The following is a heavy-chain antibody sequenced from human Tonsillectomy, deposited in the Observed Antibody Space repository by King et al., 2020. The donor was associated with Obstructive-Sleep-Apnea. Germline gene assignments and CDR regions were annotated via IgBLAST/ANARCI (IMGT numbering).Heavy chain of an antibody. J-gene: IGHJ4*02. CDR2: VYNVGVT. D-gene: IGHD1-1*01. CDR1: GGSMKGYL. CDR3: ARGSTGATEMRGWKTFYFDY. V-gene: IGHV4-59*01. Sequence: QLQESGPGLVKPSETLSLICTVAGGSMKGYLWSWIRQPPGKELEGIGFVYNVGVTSYKASLLSRVSISVDTSKTHFSLQLRAVTAADTAVYYCARGSTGATEMRGWKTFYFDYWGLGSLVVVSS.